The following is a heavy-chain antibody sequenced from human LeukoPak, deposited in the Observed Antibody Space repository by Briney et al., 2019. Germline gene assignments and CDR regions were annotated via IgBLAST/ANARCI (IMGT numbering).Heavy chain of an antibody. CDR2: INWNGGST. J-gene: IGHJ6*03. Sequence: GGSLRLSCAASGFTFDDYGMSWVRQAPGKGLEWVSGINWNGGSTGYADSVKGRFTISRDNAKNSLYLQMNSLRAEDTALYYCARGVAGSYYYYYMDVWGKGTTVTVSS. V-gene: IGHV3-20*04. CDR3: ARGVAGSYYYYYMDV. CDR1: GFTFDDYG. D-gene: IGHD6-19*01.